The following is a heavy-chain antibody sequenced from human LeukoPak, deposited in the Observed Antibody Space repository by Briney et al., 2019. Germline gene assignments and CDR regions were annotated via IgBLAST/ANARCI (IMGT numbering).Heavy chain of an antibody. CDR3: ARDPVGTTVDY. CDR1: GFTFSSYW. J-gene: IGHJ4*02. Sequence: GGSLRLSCAASGFTFSSYWMSWVRQAPGKGLEWVANIKQEGSEKYYVDSVKGRFTISRDNAKNSLYLQMNSLRADDTAVYYCARDPVGTTVDYWGQGTLVTVSS. V-gene: IGHV3-7*01. CDR2: IKQEGSEK. D-gene: IGHD4-17*01.